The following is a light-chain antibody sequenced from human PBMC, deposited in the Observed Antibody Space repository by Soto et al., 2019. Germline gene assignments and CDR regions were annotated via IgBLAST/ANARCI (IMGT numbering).Light chain of an antibody. CDR3: QHRSNWPPWT. CDR2: NAS. Sequence: EIVLTQSPATLSLSPGERATLSCRASQSVSSYLAWYQQKPGQAPRLLIYNASDRATGLPARFSGSGSGTDFTLTISSLEPEDFALYYCQHRSNWPPWTFGQGTQVEI. CDR1: QSVSSY. V-gene: IGKV3-11*01. J-gene: IGKJ1*01.